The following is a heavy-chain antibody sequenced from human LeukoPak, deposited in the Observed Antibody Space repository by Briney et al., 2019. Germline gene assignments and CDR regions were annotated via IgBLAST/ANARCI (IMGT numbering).Heavy chain of an antibody. CDR3: ARDLRTRGEVGATTYY. CDR1: GFTFSSYS. D-gene: IGHD1-26*01. J-gene: IGHJ4*02. Sequence: PGGSLRLSCAASGFTFSSYSMNWVRQAPGKGLEWVSSISSSSSYIYYADSVKGRFTISRDNAKNSLYLQMNSLRAEDTAVYYCARDLRTRGEVGATTYYWGQGTLVTVSS. CDR2: ISSSSSYI. V-gene: IGHV3-21*01.